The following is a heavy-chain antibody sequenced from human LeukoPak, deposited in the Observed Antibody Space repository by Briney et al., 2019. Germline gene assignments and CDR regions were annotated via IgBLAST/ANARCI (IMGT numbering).Heavy chain of an antibody. V-gene: IGHV4-4*07. CDR3: ARGGSGYDYFDY. CDR1: GCSISGYY. D-gene: IGHD5-12*01. CDR2: IYTSGST. Sequence: PSETLSLTCTVSGCSISGYYWSWIRQPAGKGLEWIGRIYTSGSTNYNPSLKSRVTILVDKSKNQFSLKLSSVTAAETAVYYCARGGSGYDYFDYWGQGTLVTVSS. J-gene: IGHJ4*02.